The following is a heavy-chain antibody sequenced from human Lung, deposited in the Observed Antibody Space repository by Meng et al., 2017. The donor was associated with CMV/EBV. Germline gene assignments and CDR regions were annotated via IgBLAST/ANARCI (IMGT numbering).Heavy chain of an antibody. Sequence: ESXKIPCAASGFTFSTYSMNWVRQAPGKGLEWVSSISSSSSYIYYADSVKGRFTISRDNAKNSLYLQMNSLRAEDTAVYYCARDYYGSTDNYWGQGTLVTVSS. CDR1: GFTFSTYS. CDR2: ISSSSSYI. V-gene: IGHV3-21*01. J-gene: IGHJ4*02. CDR3: ARDYYGSTDNY. D-gene: IGHD4-23*01.